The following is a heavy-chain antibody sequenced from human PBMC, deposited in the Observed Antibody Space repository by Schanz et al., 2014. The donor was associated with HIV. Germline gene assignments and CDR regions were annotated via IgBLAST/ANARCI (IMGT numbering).Heavy chain of an antibody. D-gene: IGHD2-2*01. J-gene: IGHJ6*02. CDR2: IIPIYRTT. CDR3: ARYILLVPAGIRDDWDV. V-gene: IGHV1-69*01. Sequence: QVQLVQSGAEVKKPGSSVKVSCKASGGTLSNYGISWVRQAPRLGLEWMGGIIPIYRTTNSAQKFLRRLTITADESTNTAYMELGSLRSDDTAVYYCARYILLVPAGIRDDWDVWGQGTTVTVSS. CDR1: GGTLSNYG.